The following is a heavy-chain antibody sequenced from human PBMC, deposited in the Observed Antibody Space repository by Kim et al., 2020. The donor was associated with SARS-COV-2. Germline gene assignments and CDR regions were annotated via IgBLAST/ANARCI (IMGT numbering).Heavy chain of an antibody. CDR3: ARSRPPGPNLGYCSSATCPLES. J-gene: IGHJ4*02. V-gene: IGHV3-21*01. CDR2: ISEDSLSI. D-gene: IGHD2-2*01. CDR1: GFTFSTYS. Sequence: GGSLRLSCAASGFTFSTYSMHWVRQAPGKGLEWVSSISEDSLSIYYADSLKGRFTISRDNAENSLILQMNSLRAEDTAVYFCARSRPPGPNLGYCSSATCPLESWGQGTLVTVSS.